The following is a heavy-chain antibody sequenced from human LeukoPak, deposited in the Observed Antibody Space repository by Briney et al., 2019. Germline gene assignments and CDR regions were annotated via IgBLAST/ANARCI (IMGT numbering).Heavy chain of an antibody. CDR3: ATFSYSGSYRPDY. J-gene: IGHJ4*02. D-gene: IGHD1-26*01. V-gene: IGHV1-2*06. CDR2: INPNSGGT. CDR1: GYTFTGYY. Sequence: ASVKVSCKASGYTFTGYYMHWVRQAPGQGLEWMGRINPNSGGTNYAQKFQGRVTMTRDTSTSTAYMELSRLRSDDTAVYYCATFSYSGSYRPDYWGQGTLVTVSS.